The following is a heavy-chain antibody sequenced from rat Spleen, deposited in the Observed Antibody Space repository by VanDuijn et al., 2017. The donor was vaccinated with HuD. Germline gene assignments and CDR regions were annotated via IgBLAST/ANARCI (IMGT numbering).Heavy chain of an antibody. V-gene: IGHV5-29*01. CDR1: GFTFSDYY. CDR2: ISYDGTAT. CDR3: AREGNSGVMDV. D-gene: IGHD1-10*01. J-gene: IGHJ4*01. Sequence: EVQLAESGGGLVQPGRSLKLSCVTSGFTFSDYYMAWVRQAPTKGLEWVATISYDGTATYYRDSVKGRFTISRDNGKSTLYLQMDSLQAEDVATYYCAREGNSGVMDVWGQGTSVTVSS.